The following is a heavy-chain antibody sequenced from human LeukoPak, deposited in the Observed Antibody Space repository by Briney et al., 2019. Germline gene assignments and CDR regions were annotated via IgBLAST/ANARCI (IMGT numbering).Heavy chain of an antibody. CDR2: ISGSGGST. V-gene: IGHV3-23*01. Sequence: PGGSLRLSCVASGFTFSSYAMSWVRQAPGKGLEWVSAISGSGGSTYYADSVKGRFTISRDNSKNTLYLQMNSLRAEDTAVYYCAKSRARIAVAGTVYFQHWGQGTLVTVSS. J-gene: IGHJ1*01. D-gene: IGHD6-19*01. CDR3: AKSRARIAVAGTVYFQH. CDR1: GFTFSSYA.